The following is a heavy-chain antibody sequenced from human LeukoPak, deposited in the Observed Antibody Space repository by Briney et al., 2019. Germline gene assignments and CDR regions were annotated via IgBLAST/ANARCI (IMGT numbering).Heavy chain of an antibody. J-gene: IGHJ6*02. Sequence: GGSLRLSCAASGFTFSSYGMHWVRQAPGKGLEWVAVIWYDGSNKYYADSVKGRFTISRDDSKNTLYLQMNSLRAEDTAVYFCARGPGSGTGGMDVWGQGTTVTVSS. CDR3: ARGPGSGTGGMDV. CDR2: IWYDGSNK. CDR1: GFTFSSYG. V-gene: IGHV3-33*01. D-gene: IGHD3-10*01.